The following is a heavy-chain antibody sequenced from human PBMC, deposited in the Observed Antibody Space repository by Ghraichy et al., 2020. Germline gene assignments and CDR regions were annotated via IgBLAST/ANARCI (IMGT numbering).Heavy chain of an antibody. Sequence: GGSLRLSCAASGFTFSSYAMHWVRQAPGKGLEWVAVISYDGSNKYYADSVKGRFTISRDNSKNTVYVQMNSLRAEDTAVYYCARDGVVTIEGYFDYWGQGTLVTVSS. CDR1: GFTFSSYA. CDR2: ISYDGSNK. CDR3: ARDGVVTIEGYFDY. D-gene: IGHD2-21*02. V-gene: IGHV3-30*04. J-gene: IGHJ4*02.